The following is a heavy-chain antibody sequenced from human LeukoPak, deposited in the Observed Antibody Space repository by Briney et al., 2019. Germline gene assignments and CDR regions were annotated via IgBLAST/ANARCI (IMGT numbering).Heavy chain of an antibody. V-gene: IGHV3-48*01. J-gene: IGHJ4*02. CDR2: ISSGSVTI. Sequence: GGSLRLSCAASGFTFSDYDMNWVRQAPGKGLEWVSYISSGSVTIYYADSVKGRFTISRDNAKNSLYLQMNSLRAEDTAVYYCARDRVNWNDGVDYWGQGTLVTVSS. CDR3: ARDRVNWNDGVDY. D-gene: IGHD1-20*01. CDR1: GFTFSDYD.